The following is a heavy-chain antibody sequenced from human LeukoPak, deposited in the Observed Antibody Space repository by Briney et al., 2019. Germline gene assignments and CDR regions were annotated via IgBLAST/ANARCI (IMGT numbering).Heavy chain of an antibody. CDR1: GGSISNSYYY. J-gene: IGHJ5*02. CDR2: MYYSGGT. Sequence: SETLSLTCTVSGGSISNSYYYWGWIRQPPGKGLEWIGSMYYSGGTYYNPSLKSRVTISADTSQNQLFLKLNSATAADTAVFYCARVGNWGSADPWGQGTLVTVSS. CDR3: ARVGNWGSADP. D-gene: IGHD7-27*01. V-gene: IGHV4-39*07.